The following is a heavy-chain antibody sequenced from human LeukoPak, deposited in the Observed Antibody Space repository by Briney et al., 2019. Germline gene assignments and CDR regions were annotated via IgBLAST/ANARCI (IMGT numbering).Heavy chain of an antibody. V-gene: IGHV4-31*03. J-gene: IGHJ4*02. Sequence: PSETLSLTCTVSGGSISSGGYYWSWIRQHPGKGLEWIGYIYYSGSTYYNPSLKSRVTISVDTSKNQFSLKLSSVTAADTAVYYCARGRDSRGAHYWGQGTLVTVSS. D-gene: IGHD3-22*01. CDR2: IYYSGST. CDR1: GGSISSGGYY. CDR3: ARGRDSRGAHY.